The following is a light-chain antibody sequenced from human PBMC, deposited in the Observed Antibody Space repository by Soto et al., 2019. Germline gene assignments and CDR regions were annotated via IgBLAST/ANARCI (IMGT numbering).Light chain of an antibody. CDR2: AAS. V-gene: IGKV1-27*01. CDR3: QKYNSAPWT. CDR1: QGISNY. Sequence: QITQSPSAPSPSVRGSDTHTFQASQGISNYLAWYQQKPGKVPKLLIYAASTLQSGVPSRFSGSGSGTDFTLTISSLQPEDVATYYCQKYNSAPWTFGQGTKVDIK. J-gene: IGKJ1*01.